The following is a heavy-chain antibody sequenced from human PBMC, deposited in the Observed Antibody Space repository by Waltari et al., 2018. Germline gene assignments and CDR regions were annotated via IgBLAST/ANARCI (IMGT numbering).Heavy chain of an antibody. V-gene: IGHV4-39*07. J-gene: IGHJ4*02. D-gene: IGHD6-13*01. CDR3: AREYKSGIAAAGQPSY. Sequence: QLQLQESGPGLVKPSETLSLTCTVSGGSISSSSYYWGWIRQPPGKGLEWIGSIYYSGSTYYNPSLKSRGTISVDTSKNQCALKLSSVTAADTAVYYCAREYKSGIAAAGQPSYWGQGTLVTVSS. CDR2: IYYSGST. CDR1: GGSISSSSYY.